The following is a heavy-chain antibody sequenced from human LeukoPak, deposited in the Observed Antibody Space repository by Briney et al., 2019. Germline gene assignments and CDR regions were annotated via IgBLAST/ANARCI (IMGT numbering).Heavy chain of an antibody. Sequence: PSETLSLTCTVSGGSISSGGYYWSWIRQHPGKGLEWIGYIYYSGSTYYNPSLKSRVTISVDTSKNQFSLKLSSVTAADTAVYYCAREKHYGSGSYLFDYWGQGTLVTVSS. CDR2: IYYSGST. V-gene: IGHV4-31*03. D-gene: IGHD3-10*01. CDR3: AREKHYGSGSYLFDY. CDR1: GGSISSGGYY. J-gene: IGHJ4*02.